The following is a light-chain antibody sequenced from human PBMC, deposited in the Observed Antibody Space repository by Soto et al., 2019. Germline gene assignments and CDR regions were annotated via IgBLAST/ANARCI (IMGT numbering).Light chain of an antibody. CDR2: DAS. Sequence: DIQMTQSPSTLSASVGDRVTITCRASQSISKWLAWYQQKPGKAPILLIYDASSLESGVPSRFSGSGSGTEFTLTISSLQPDDFATYYCQHYDSSSPWTFGQGTKVDIK. CDR3: QHYDSSSPWT. CDR1: QSISKW. V-gene: IGKV1-5*01. J-gene: IGKJ1*01.